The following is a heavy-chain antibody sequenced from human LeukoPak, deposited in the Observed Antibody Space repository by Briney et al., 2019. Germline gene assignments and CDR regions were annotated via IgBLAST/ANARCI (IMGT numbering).Heavy chain of an antibody. Sequence: SETLSLTCTVSGASIGSYFWSWIRQPPGKGLEWNGYIYYGGGTKYNPSFESRITISVDTSKNRISLNLTSVTASDTAIYYCARERGDYDSDNWFDSWGQGTLVTVSS. J-gene: IGHJ5*01. CDR1: GASIGSYF. D-gene: IGHD4-17*01. CDR3: ARERGDYDSDNWFDS. CDR2: IYYGGGT. V-gene: IGHV4-59*01.